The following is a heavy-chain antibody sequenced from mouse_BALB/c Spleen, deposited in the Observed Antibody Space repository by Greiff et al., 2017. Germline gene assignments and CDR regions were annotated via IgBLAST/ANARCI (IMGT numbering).Heavy chain of an antibody. Sequence: EVKVVESGGGLVKPGGSLKLSCAASGFTFSSYAMSWVRQTPEKRLEWVASISSGGSTYYPDSVKGRFTISRDNARNILYLQMSSLRSEDTAMYYCASPIYYDYDGALFAYWGQGTLVTVSA. J-gene: IGHJ3*01. V-gene: IGHV5-6-5*01. CDR1: GFTFSSYA. D-gene: IGHD2-4*01. CDR2: ISSGGST. CDR3: ASPIYYDYDGALFAY.